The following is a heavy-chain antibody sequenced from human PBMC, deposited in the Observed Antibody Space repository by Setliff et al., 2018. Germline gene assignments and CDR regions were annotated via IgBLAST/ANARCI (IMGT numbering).Heavy chain of an antibody. CDR3: ARDRVVVLAGRRGFYFDY. J-gene: IGHJ4*02. D-gene: IGHD2-15*01. V-gene: IGHV4-59*02. Sequence: SETLSLTCTVSGGSVRGYYWSWIRQPPGKGLEWIGYMYYSGDTNYNPSLKSRVTISVDTSKNQFSLKLSSVTAADTAVYYCARDRVVVLAGRRGFYFDYWGQGTLVTVSS. CDR1: GGSVRGYY. CDR2: MYYSGDT.